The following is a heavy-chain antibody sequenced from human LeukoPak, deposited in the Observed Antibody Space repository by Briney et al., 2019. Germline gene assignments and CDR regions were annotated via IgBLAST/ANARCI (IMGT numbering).Heavy chain of an antibody. CDR3: AREGGYCSSTSCYTYFDY. J-gene: IGHJ4*02. V-gene: IGHV3-48*01. Sequence: GGSLRLSCAASGFTFSSYSMNWVRQASGKGLEWVSYISSSSSTIYYADSVKGRFTISRDNAKNSLYLQMNSLRAEDTAVYYCAREGGYCSSTSCYTYFDYWGQGTLVTVSS. D-gene: IGHD2-2*02. CDR1: GFTFSSYS. CDR2: ISSSSSTI.